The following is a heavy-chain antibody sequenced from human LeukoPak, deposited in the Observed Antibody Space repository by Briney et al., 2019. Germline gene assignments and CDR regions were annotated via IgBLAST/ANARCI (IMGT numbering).Heavy chain of an antibody. J-gene: IGHJ4*02. D-gene: IGHD6-19*01. Sequence: GASVKVSCKASGYTFTSYGISWVRRAPGQGLEWMGWISAYNGNTNYAQKLQGRVTMTTDTSTSTAYMELRSLRSDDTAVYYCARTRNKAVAGFFDYWGQGTLVTVSS. CDR1: GYTFTSYG. V-gene: IGHV1-18*01. CDR2: ISAYNGNT. CDR3: ARTRNKAVAGFFDY.